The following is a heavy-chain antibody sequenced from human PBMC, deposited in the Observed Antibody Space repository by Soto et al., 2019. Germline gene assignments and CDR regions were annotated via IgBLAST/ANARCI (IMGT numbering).Heavy chain of an antibody. CDR3: ARGSIKEEWLYYYYGMDV. J-gene: IGHJ6*02. CDR1: GYPFTSYY. V-gene: IGHV1-46*01. Sequence: GXSVKVSCKAAGYPFTSYYMDWVRQAPGQGLEWMGIINPSGGSTSYAQKFQGRVTMTRDTSTSTVYMELSSLRSEDTAVYYCARGSIKEEWLYYYYGMDVWGQGTTVTVSS. CDR2: INPSGGST. D-gene: IGHD3-3*01.